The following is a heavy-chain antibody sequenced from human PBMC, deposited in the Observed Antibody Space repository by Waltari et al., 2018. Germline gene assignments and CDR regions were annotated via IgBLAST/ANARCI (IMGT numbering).Heavy chain of an antibody. D-gene: IGHD2-2*01. CDR1: GYTFTGYY. V-gene: IGHV1-2*02. Sequence: QVQLVQSGAEVKKPGASVKVSCKASGYTFTGYYMHWVRQAPGQGLEWMGWINPNSGGTNYAQKFQGRVTMTRDTSISTAYMELSRLRSDDTAVYYCARVPGGPAAPFYAFDIWGQGTMVTVSS. J-gene: IGHJ3*02. CDR3: ARVPGGPAAPFYAFDI. CDR2: INPNSGGT.